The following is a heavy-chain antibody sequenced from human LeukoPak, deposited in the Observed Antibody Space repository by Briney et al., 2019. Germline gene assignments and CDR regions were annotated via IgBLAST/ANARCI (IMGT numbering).Heavy chain of an antibody. V-gene: IGHV3-74*01. J-gene: IGHJ4*02. Sequence: GGSLRLSCAASGFTFSSYWMHWVRQAPGKGLVWVSRINSDGSSTNYADSVKGRFTISRDNAKNTLYLQMNSLRAEDTAVYYCARTLAYYYDSGGYGYWGQGTLVTVSS. D-gene: IGHD3-22*01. CDR2: INSDGSST. CDR3: ARTLAYYYDSGGYGY. CDR1: GFTFSSYW.